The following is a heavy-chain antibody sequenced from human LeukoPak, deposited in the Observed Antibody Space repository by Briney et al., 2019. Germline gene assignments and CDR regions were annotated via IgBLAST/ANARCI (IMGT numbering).Heavy chain of an antibody. J-gene: IGHJ6*02. CDR2: ISNSGSYI. V-gene: IGHV3-21*01. CDR1: GFTFSSFN. CDR3: ARVVGLYYYYYVMDV. D-gene: IGHD1-26*01. Sequence: GGSLRLSCAVSGFTFSSFNMNWVRQAPGKGLEWVSSISNSGSYIYYADSLKGRFTISRDNAKNSLFLQLSSLRAEDTAIYYCARVVGLYYYYYVMDVWGQGTTVTVSS.